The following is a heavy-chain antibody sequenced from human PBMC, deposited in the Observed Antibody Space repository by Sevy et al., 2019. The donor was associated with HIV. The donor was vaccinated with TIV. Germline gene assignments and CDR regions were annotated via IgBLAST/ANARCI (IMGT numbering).Heavy chain of an antibody. Sequence: GGSLRLSCAASGFTFSIYSMNWVRQAPGKGLEWVSLITSTSSYIYYADSVKGRFTISRDSAKNSLYLQMNSLRAEDTAMYYCAREDSNGICYSNWGQGNLVTVSS. CDR2: ITSTSSYI. CDR3: AREDSNGICYSN. D-gene: IGHD2-8*01. CDR1: GFTFSIYS. J-gene: IGHJ4*02. V-gene: IGHV3-21*01.